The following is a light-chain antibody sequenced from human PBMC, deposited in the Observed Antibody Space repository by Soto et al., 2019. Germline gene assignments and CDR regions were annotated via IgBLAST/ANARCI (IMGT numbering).Light chain of an antibody. Sequence: QPVLTQSPSASASLGASVTLTCTLSSGHSSYAIAWHQQQPEKGPRYLMKLNSDGSHSKGDGIPDRFSGSSSGAERYLTISGLQSEDEADYYCQTWGTGIEVVFGGGTKLTVL. CDR1: SGHSSYA. CDR2: LNSDGSH. V-gene: IGLV4-69*01. CDR3: QTWGTGIEVV. J-gene: IGLJ2*01.